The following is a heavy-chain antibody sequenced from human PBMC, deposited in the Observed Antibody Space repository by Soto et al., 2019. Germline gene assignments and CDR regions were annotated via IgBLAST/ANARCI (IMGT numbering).Heavy chain of an antibody. J-gene: IGHJ4*02. CDR1: GFTFSSYA. D-gene: IGHD2-15*01. CDR2: ISYDGTNK. Sequence: QVQLVESGGGVVQPGRSLRLSCVPSGFTFSSYAMHWVRQAPGKGLEWVAIISYDGTNKYYADSGRGRFTISRDNSKNTLYLQMNSLRVEDTALYYCVKDRGRYCSGGTCYLFDSWGQGALVTVSS. CDR3: VKDRGRYCSGGTCYLFDS. V-gene: IGHV3-30*04.